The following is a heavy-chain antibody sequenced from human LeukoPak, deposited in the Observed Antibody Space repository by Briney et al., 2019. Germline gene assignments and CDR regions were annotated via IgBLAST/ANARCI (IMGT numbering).Heavy chain of an antibody. CDR3: ARHRPRTTWGSYRYEDY. J-gene: IGHJ4*02. CDR2: INHSGST. Sequence: SETLSLTCAVYGGSFSGYYWSWIRQPPGKGLEWIGEINHSGSTNYNPSLKSRVTISVDTSKNQFSLKLSSVTAADTAVYYCARHRPRTTWGSYRYEDYWGQGTLVTVSS. V-gene: IGHV4-34*01. CDR1: GGSFSGYY. D-gene: IGHD3-16*02.